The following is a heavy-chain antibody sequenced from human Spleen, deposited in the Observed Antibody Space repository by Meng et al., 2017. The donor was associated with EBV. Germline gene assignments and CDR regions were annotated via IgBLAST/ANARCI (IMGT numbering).Heavy chain of an antibody. CDR1: GGSFGNDNW. CDR2: IYRSGST. Sequence: QVAVQDARLGRVTPSYTLSVTSDIAGGSFGNDNWWSGVRQPPGNGLELIGEIYRSGSTNYKSSLKSRVTISMDKSKKQLSLKLTSVTAADTAVYFCARDEDHTGSFDYWGRGTLVTVSS. V-gene: IGHV4-4*02. J-gene: IGHJ4*02. CDR3: ARDEDHTGSFDY. D-gene: IGHD1-1*01.